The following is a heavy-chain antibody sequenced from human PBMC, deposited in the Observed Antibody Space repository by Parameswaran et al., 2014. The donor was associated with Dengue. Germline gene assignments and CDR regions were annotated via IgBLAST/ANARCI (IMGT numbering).Heavy chain of an antibody. V-gene: IGHV4-4*02. CDR1: GGSISSSNW. Sequence: ASETLSLTCAVSGGSISSSNWWSWVRQPPGKGLEWIGEIYHSGSTNYNPSLKSRVTISVDKSKNQFSLKLSSVTAADTAEYYCARTYPPANWGSYWYFDLWGRGTLVTVSS. D-gene: IGHD7-27*01. CDR2: IYHSGST. CDR3: ARTYPPANWGSYWYFDL. J-gene: IGHJ2*01.